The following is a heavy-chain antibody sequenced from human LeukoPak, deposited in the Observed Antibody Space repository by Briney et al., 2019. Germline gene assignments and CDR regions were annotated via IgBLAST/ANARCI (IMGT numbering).Heavy chain of an antibody. J-gene: IGHJ2*01. D-gene: IGHD2-15*01. CDR3: ARLYCSGGRCYSDWYFDL. V-gene: IGHV5-10-1*01. Sequence: GESLKISCKGSGYSFTSYWISWVRQMPGKGLEWMGRIDPSDSETNYSPSFQGHVTISADKSISTAYLQWSSLKASDTAMYYCARLYCSGGRCYSDWYFDLWGRGTLVTVSS. CDR1: GYSFTSYW. CDR2: IDPSDSET.